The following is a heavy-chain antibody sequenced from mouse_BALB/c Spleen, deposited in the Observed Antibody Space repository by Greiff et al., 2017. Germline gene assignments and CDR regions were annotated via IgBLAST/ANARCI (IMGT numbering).Heavy chain of an antibody. V-gene: IGHV5-17*02. D-gene: IGHD1-2*01. J-gene: IGHJ3*01. CDR3: ARGGFTTAQAWFAY. CDR2: ISSGSSTI. CDR1: GFTFSSFG. Sequence: EVMLVESGGGLVQPGGSRKLSCAASGFTFSSFGMHWVRQAPEKGLEWVAYISSGSSTIYYADTVKGRFTISRDNPKNTLFLQMTRLRSEDTAMYYCARGGFTTAQAWFAYWGQGTLVTVSA.